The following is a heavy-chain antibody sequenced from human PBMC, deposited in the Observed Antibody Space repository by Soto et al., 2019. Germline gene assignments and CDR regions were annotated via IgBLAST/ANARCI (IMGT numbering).Heavy chain of an antibody. CDR3: ARERGYDFWSGYPGYYGMDV. J-gene: IGHJ6*02. V-gene: IGHV3-48*03. D-gene: IGHD3-3*01. CDR2: ISSSGSTI. Sequence: GGSLRLSCAASGFTFSSYEMNWVRQAPGKGLEWVSYISSSGSTIYYADSVKGRFTISRDNAKNSLYLQMNSLRAEDTAVYYCARERGYDFWSGYPGYYGMDVWGQGTTVTVS. CDR1: GFTFSSYE.